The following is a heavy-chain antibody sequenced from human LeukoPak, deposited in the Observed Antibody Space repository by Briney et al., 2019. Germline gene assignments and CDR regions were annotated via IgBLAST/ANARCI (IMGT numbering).Heavy chain of an antibody. Sequence: GGSLRLSCAASGFTFGSYAMHWVRQAPGKGLEWVAVISYDGSVKYYVDSVKGRFTISRDNSKNTLYLQMNSLRAEDTAVYYCARDRIVVAYSGYYYYYGMDVWGQGTTVTVSS. V-gene: IGHV3-30*03. D-gene: IGHD3-22*01. CDR2: ISYDGSVK. J-gene: IGHJ6*02. CDR3: ARDRIVVAYSGYYYYYGMDV. CDR1: GFTFGSYA.